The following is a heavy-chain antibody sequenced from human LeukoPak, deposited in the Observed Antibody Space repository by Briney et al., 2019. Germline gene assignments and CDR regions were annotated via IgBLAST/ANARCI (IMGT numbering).Heavy chain of an antibody. CDR1: GGSFSGYY. CDR3: ARVSGYLFDY. CDR2: INHSGGT. Sequence: SETLSLTCAVYGGSFSGYYWSWIRQPPGKGLEWIGEINHSGGTNYNPSLKSRVTISVDTSKNQFSLKLSSVTAADTAVYYCARVSGYLFDYWGQGTLVTVSS. V-gene: IGHV4-34*01. J-gene: IGHJ4*02. D-gene: IGHD1-1*01.